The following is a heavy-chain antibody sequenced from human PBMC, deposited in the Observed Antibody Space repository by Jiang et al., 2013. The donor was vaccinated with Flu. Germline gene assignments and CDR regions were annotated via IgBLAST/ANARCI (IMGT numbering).Heavy chain of an antibody. Sequence: VISYDGSNKYYADSXKGRFTISRDNSKNTLYLQMNSLRAEDTAVYYCARDKCSSTSCPPYYYYGMDVWGQGTTVTVSS. D-gene: IGHD2-2*01. CDR2: ISYDGSNK. V-gene: IGHV3-30*01. CDR3: ARDKCSSTSCPPYYYYGMDV. J-gene: IGHJ6*02.